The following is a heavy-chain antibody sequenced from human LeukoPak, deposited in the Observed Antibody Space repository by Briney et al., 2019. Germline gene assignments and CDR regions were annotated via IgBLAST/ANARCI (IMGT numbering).Heavy chain of an antibody. V-gene: IGHV3-21*01. Sequence: GGSLRLSCAASGFTFSSYNMNWVRQAPGKGVEWVSSITSSGRYIYYPASVKGRFTISRQNAKNSLSLQMNGLTAGHTALHFCAKERLSRRYCIGGSCYSRYFDYWGQGTLVSVSS. CDR3: AKERLSRRYCIGGSCYSRYFDY. J-gene: IGHJ4*02. CDR2: ITSSGRYI. D-gene: IGHD2-15*01. CDR1: GFTFSSYN.